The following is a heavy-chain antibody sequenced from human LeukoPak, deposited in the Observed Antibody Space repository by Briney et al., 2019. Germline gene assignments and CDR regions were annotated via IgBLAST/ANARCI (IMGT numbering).Heavy chain of an antibody. D-gene: IGHD3-16*01. CDR1: GGSISSGGYS. J-gene: IGHJ4*02. Sequence: SETLSLTCAVSGGSISSGGYSWSWIRQPPGKGLEWIGYIYHSGSTYYNPSLKSRVTISVDTSKNQFSLKLSSVTAADTAVYYCARQVAVWGSYIDYWGQGTLVTVSS. CDR3: ARQVAVWGSYIDY. V-gene: IGHV4-30-2*01. CDR2: IYHSGST.